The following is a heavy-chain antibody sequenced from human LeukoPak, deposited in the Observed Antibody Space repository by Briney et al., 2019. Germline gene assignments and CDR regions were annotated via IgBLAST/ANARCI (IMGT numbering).Heavy chain of an antibody. Sequence: ASVKVSCKASGYTFTSYGISWVRQAPGQGLEWMGWISAYNGNTNYAQKLQGRVTMTTDTSTSTAYMELRSLRSDDTAVYYCARGRMVRGVITPSMDVWGKGTTVTISS. V-gene: IGHV1-18*01. D-gene: IGHD3-10*01. CDR2: ISAYNGNT. CDR3: ARGRMVRGVITPSMDV. CDR1: GYTFTSYG. J-gene: IGHJ6*03.